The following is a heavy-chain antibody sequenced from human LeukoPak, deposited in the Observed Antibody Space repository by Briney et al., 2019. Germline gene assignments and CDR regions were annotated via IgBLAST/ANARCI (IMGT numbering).Heavy chain of an antibody. Sequence: PSETLSLTCTVSGGSISGSYWSWIRQPSGKGLEWIAYMYNSGSTNYNPSLKSRVTISIDTSKNQFSLKLSSLTAADTAIYYCARGIESYGDYGYWGQGILVTVSS. V-gene: IGHV4-59*01. CDR2: MYNSGST. CDR1: GGSISGSY. CDR3: ARGIESYGDYGY. D-gene: IGHD4-17*01. J-gene: IGHJ4*02.